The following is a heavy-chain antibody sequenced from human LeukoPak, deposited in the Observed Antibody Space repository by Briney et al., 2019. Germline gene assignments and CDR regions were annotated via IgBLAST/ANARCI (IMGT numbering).Heavy chain of an antibody. V-gene: IGHV4-39*07. CDR3: ARETLNYYDSSGYYAFDI. Sequence: PSETLSLTCTVSGGSISSSNYYWGWIRQPPGKGLEWIGEINHSGSTNYNPSLKSRVTISVDTSKNQFSLKLSSVTAADTAVYYCARETLNYYDSSGYYAFDIWGQGTMVTVSS. D-gene: IGHD3-22*01. CDR2: INHSGST. CDR1: GGSISSSNYY. J-gene: IGHJ3*02.